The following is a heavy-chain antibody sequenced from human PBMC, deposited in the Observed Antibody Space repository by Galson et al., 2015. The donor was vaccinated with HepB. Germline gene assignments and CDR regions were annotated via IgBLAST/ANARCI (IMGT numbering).Heavy chain of an antibody. Sequence: CAISGDSVSSKVAAWIWIRQSPSRGLGWLGRAFYRSKWSHDYAVSVKGRITIIADTSKNQFSLHLNSVTPEDSAVYYCARATGIVGTIDYFDYWGRGTLVTVSS. D-gene: IGHD5-12*01. CDR3: ARATGIVGTIDYFDY. CDR2: AFYRSKWSH. CDR1: GDSVSSKVAA. J-gene: IGHJ4*02. V-gene: IGHV6-1*01.